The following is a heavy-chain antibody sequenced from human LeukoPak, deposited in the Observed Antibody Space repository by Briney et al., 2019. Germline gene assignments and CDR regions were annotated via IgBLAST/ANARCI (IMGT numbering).Heavy chain of an antibody. CDR3: ARIAPHTALVTNWIAP. D-gene: IGHD5-18*01. CDR1: GFSLSNARMG. Sequence: SGPVLVKPTETLTLTCTVSGFSLSNARMGVSWIRQPPGKALEWLAHIFWNDEKSYSTSLKSRLTIYKDTSKSQVVLTMTNMDPVDTATYYRARIAPHTALVTNWIAPWGQGTLVTVSS. J-gene: IGHJ5*02. V-gene: IGHV2-26*01. CDR2: IFWNDEK.